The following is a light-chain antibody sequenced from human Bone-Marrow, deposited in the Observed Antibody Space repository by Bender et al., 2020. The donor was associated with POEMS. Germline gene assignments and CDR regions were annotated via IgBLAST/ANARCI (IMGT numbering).Light chain of an antibody. J-gene: IGLJ3*02. V-gene: IGLV1-44*01. CDR1: SSNIGTNP. CDR3: AAWEDSLNGWV. Sequence: QSVLTQPPSASGTSGQSVTISCSGSSSNIGTNPVNWYQQLPGTAPKLLIYINNQRPSGVPDRFSGSKSGNSASLAISGLQSEDEADYYCAAWEDSLNGWVFGGGTKLTVL. CDR2: INN.